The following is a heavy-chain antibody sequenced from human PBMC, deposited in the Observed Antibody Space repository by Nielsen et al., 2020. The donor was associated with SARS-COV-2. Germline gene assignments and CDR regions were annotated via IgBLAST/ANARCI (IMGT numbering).Heavy chain of an antibody. CDR3: GRHLSVVHKGLEI. CDR1: GYKFTDNW. V-gene: IGHV5-51*01. J-gene: IGHJ3*02. CDR2: IYPGNSET. Sequence: GESLKISCKASGYKFTDNWIGWVRQMPGKGLGWMGIIYPGNSETRYSPSFQGQVTISADKSTSTAYLQWSSLKASDTAMYYCGRHLSVVHKGLEIWGQGTMVTVSS. D-gene: IGHD1-1*01.